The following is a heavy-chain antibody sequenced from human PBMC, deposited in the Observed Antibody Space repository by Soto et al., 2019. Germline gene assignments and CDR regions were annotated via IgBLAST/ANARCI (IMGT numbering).Heavy chain of an antibody. CDR2: IYFTGSP. V-gene: IGHV4-31*03. CDR3: TREQSDDNYFDP. CDR1: GHSLSSGGYY. J-gene: IGHJ5*02. D-gene: IGHD6-19*01. Sequence: PSETLSLTCTVSGHSLSSGGYYWSWIRQHPGKGLEWVGYIYFTGSPLYNPSLKSRLAMSLDTSKNQFSLRLTSVTAADTAVYYCTREQSDDNYFDPWGQGTLVT.